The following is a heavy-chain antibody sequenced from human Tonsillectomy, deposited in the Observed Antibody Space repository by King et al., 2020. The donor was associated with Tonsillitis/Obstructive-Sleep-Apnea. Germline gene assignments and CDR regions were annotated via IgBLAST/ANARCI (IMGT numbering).Heavy chain of an antibody. J-gene: IGHJ6*03. CDR2: INHSGST. D-gene: IGHD2-2*01. V-gene: IGHV4-34*01. Sequence: VQLQQWGAGLLKPSETLSLTCVVSGGSFSDYYWNWIRQPPGKGLEWIGEINHSGSTNYNLSLKSRLTISIDTSKNQFSLQLSSVTAADTAVYFCARGGVVVPAAIDPTQRSNYYYMDVWGKGTTVTVSS. CDR1: GGSFSDYY. CDR3: ARGGVVVPAAIDPTQRSNYYYMDV.